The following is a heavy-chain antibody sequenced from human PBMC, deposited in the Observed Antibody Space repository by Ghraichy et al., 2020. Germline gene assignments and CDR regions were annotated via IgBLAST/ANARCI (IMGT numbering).Heavy chain of an antibody. D-gene: IGHD5-18*01. CDR1: GYTFTSYG. Sequence: ASVKVSCKASGYTFTSYGISWVRQAPGQGLEWMGWISAYNGNTNYAQKLQGRVTMTTDTSTSTAYMELRSLRSDDTAVYYCARDRAAMVTYYYYGMDVWGQGTTVTVSS. J-gene: IGHJ6*02. V-gene: IGHV1-18*01. CDR3: ARDRAAMVTYYYYGMDV. CDR2: ISAYNGNT.